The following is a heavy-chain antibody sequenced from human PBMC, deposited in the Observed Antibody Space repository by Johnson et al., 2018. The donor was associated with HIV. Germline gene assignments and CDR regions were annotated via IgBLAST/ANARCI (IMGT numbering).Heavy chain of an antibody. CDR2: IKQDGSEK. CDR3: AHSSSWSYDAFDI. Sequence: EVQLMESGGGLVQPGGSLRLSCAASGFTFSSYWMSWVRQAPGKGLEWVANIKQDGSEKYYVDSVKGRFTISRDNAKNSLYLQMNSLRAEDTAVYYCAHSSSWSYDAFDIWGQGTMVTVSS. D-gene: IGHD6-13*01. V-gene: IGHV3-7*01. CDR1: GFTFSSYW. J-gene: IGHJ3*02.